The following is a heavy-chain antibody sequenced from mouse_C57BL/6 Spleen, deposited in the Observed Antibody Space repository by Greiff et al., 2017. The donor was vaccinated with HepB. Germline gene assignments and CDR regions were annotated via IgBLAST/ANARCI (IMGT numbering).Heavy chain of an antibody. CDR1: GYTFTDYE. Sequence: QVQLKESGAELVRPGASVTLSCKASGYTFTDYEMHWVKQTPVHGLEWIGAIDPETGGTAYNQKFKGKAILTADKSSSTAYMELRSLTSEDSAVYYCTGTYYYGSSYGNWYFDVWGTGTTVTVSS. V-gene: IGHV1-15*01. CDR3: TGTYYYGSSYGNWYFDV. D-gene: IGHD1-1*01. CDR2: IDPETGGT. J-gene: IGHJ1*03.